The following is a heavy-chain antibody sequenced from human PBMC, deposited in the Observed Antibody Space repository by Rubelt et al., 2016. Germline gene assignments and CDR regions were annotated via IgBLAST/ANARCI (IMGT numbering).Heavy chain of an antibody. Sequence: EVQLVQSGAEVKKPGESLRISCKGSGYSFTSYWISWVRQVPGKGLEWMARIDPSNSYTKYSPSFQGQVTIQADNEIDTAYLQWSSLKASDTAMDDCARHAGDGGNSEDWFDPWGQGTLVTVSS. J-gene: IGHJ5*02. CDR3: ARHAGDGGNSEDWFDP. CDR1: GYSFTSYW. V-gene: IGHV5-10-1*01. CDR2: IDPSNSYT. D-gene: IGHD4-23*01.